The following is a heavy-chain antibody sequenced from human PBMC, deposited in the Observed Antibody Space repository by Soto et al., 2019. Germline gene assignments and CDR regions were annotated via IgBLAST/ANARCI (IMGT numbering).Heavy chain of an antibody. J-gene: IGHJ4*02. CDR2: ISWNSGSI. D-gene: IGHD3-22*01. V-gene: IGHV3-9*01. Sequence: GGSLRLSCAASGFTFDDYAMHWVRQAPGKGLEWVSGISWNSGSIGYADSMKGRFTISRDNAKNSLYLQMNSLRAEDTALYYCAKDIRSNYYDSSGYWSFDYWGQGTLVTVSS. CDR3: AKDIRSNYYDSSGYWSFDY. CDR1: GFTFDDYA.